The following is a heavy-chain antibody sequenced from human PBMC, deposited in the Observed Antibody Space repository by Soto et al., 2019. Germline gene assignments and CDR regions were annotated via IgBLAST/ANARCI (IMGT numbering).Heavy chain of an antibody. D-gene: IGHD1-26*01. V-gene: IGHV4-31*11. J-gene: IGHJ4*02. CDR1: GGSINSGGFY. CDR3: ARGGGSFTGPPGY. CDR2: IFPSGST. Sequence: SETLSLTCAVSGGSINSGGFYWHWIRQHPEKGLEWIGYIFPSGSTHYNPSLKSRATMSADTSQNQFSLRLTSVTAADTAVYYCARGGGSFTGPPGYWGQGTLVTVSS.